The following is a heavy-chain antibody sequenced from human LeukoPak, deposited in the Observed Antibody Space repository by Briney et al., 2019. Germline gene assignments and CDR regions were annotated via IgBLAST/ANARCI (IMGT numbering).Heavy chain of an antibody. CDR1: GFTFSSYA. CDR3: ARGARLTMVRGVIGYYYMDV. Sequence: GGSLRLSCAASGFTFSSYAMSWVRQAPGKGLEWVSAISDSGGSTYYADSVKGRFTISRDNSKNTVYLQMNILRAEDTAVYYCARGARLTMVRGVIGYYYMDVWGKGTTVTISS. D-gene: IGHD3-10*01. J-gene: IGHJ6*03. V-gene: IGHV3-23*01. CDR2: ISDSGGST.